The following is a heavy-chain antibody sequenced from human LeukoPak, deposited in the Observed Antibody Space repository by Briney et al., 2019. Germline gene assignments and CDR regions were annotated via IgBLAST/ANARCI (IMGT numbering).Heavy chain of an antibody. V-gene: IGHV4-38-2*02. CDR3: VRVYYCGSGSNFFDY. CDR1: GYSINSDYY. CDR2: ISHSGTT. Sequence: SETLSLTCTVFGYSINSDYYWGWIRQSPEKGLEWIASISHSGTTYYNPSLRSRVSISVDTSKNQFSLKLRSVTAADTALYYCVRVYYCGSGSNFFDYWGQGTLVTVSS. J-gene: IGHJ4*02. D-gene: IGHD3-10*01.